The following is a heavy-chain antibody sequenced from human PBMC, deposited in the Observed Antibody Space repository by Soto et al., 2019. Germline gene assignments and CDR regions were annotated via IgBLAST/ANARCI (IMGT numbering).Heavy chain of an antibody. D-gene: IGHD2-2*01. V-gene: IGHV3-33*01. CDR2: IWYDGRNK. CDR3: ARGISGYCSSMSCYSDYYYGMDV. Sequence: PGGSLRLSCAASGFIFSSYGMHWVRQAPGKGLEWVAVIWYDGRNKYYGDSVKGRFTIARDNSKNAVHLQMNSLRVEDTAVYSCARGISGYCSSMSCYSDYYYGMDVWGQGTTVTVSS. J-gene: IGHJ6*02. CDR1: GFIFSSYG.